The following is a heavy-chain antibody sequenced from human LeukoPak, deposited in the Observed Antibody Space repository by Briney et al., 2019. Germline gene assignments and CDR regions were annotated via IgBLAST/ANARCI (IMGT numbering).Heavy chain of an antibody. CDR3: ARDDGYRSYDY. CDR1: GFTFGSFW. Sequence: GGSLRLSCAASGFTFGSFWMSWVRQAPGRGLEWVANIKPDGSEKYYVDSVRGRFTIPRDNPQNSLYLQMSSLRADDTAVYYCARDDGYRSYDYGGQGTLVTVFS. D-gene: IGHD5-24*01. V-gene: IGHV3-7*01. J-gene: IGHJ4*02. CDR2: IKPDGSEK.